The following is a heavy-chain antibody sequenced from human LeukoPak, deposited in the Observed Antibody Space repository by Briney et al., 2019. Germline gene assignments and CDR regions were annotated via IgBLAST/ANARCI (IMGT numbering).Heavy chain of an antibody. D-gene: IGHD7-27*01. CDR3: ARDHNWGPDY. Sequence: ASMKVSCKTSGFTFTCHYMHWLRQAPGQGLEWMGWINANTGVTHYALKFQGRVTITRDTSISTVYMDLSSLQSDDTAVYYCARDHNWGPDYWGQGTLVLVSS. CDR2: INANTGVT. J-gene: IGHJ4*02. V-gene: IGHV1-2*02. CDR1: GFTFTCHY.